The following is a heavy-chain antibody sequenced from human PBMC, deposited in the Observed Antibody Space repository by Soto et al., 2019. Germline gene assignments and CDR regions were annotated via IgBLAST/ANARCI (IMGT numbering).Heavy chain of an antibody. Sequence: SQTLSLTCAIAGDIVSSNSASLNWIRPSPSRGLESLGRTYDRSKWYYDYAVYLKSRIAINPDTSRNQFSLQLRYVTPEDTALYYRARHEAVDGDPLDFWGQGTLVTVSS. CDR1: GDIVSSNSAS. D-gene: IGHD6-19*01. J-gene: IGHJ4*02. CDR3: ARHEAVDGDPLDF. CDR2: TYDRSKWYY. V-gene: IGHV6-1*01.